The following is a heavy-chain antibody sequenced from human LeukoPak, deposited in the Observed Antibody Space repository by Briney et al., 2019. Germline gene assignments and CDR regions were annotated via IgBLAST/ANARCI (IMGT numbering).Heavy chain of an antibody. CDR3: ARGQGYGSGSYQKYYFDY. J-gene: IGHJ4*02. Sequence: SETLSLTCAVYGGSFSGYYWSWIRQPPGKRLEWIGEINHSGSTNYKPSLKSRVTISVDTSKNQFSLKLSSVTAADTAVYYCARGQGYGSGSYQKYYFDYWGQGTLVTVSS. CDR1: GGSFSGYY. CDR2: INHSGST. D-gene: IGHD3-10*01. V-gene: IGHV4-34*01.